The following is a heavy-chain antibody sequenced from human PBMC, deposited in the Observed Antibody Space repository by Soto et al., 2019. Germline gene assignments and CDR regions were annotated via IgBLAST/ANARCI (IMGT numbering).Heavy chain of an antibody. CDR1: GSTFSSYD. V-gene: IGHV3-30*18. Sequence: PGGSLRLSCAASGSTFSSYDMHWVRQAPGKGLEWVAVISYDGSNKYYADSVKGRFTISRDNSKNTLYLQMNSLRAEDTAVYYCAKDGPYDTTLGAFDIWGQGTMVTVPS. J-gene: IGHJ3*02. CDR2: ISYDGSNK. D-gene: IGHD3-22*01. CDR3: AKDGPYDTTLGAFDI.